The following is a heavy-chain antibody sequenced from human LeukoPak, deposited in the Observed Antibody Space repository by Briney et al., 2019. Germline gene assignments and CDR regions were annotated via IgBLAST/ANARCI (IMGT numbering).Heavy chain of an antibody. CDR2: INHSGST. CDR1: GGSFSGYY. CDR3: AALVGATGDYFDY. D-gene: IGHD1-26*01. J-gene: IGHJ4*02. Sequence: SETLSLTCAVYGGSFSGYYWSWIRQPPGKGLEWIGEINHSGSTNYNPSPKSRVTISVDTSKNQFSLKLSSVTAADTAVYYCAALVGATGDYFDYWGQGTLVTVSS. V-gene: IGHV4-34*01.